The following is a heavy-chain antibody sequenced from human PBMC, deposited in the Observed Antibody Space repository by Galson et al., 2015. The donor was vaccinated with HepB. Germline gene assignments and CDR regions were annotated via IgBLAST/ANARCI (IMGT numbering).Heavy chain of an antibody. CDR3: ARLNFRGQLVPTGFDY. V-gene: IGHV1-69*06. CDR1: GGTFSSYA. CDR2: IIPIFGTA. Sequence: SVKVSCKASGGTFSSYAISWVRQAPGQGLEWMGGIIPIFGTANYAQKFQGRVTITADKSTSTAYMELGSLRSEDTAVYYCARLNFRGQLVPTGFDYWGQGTLVTVSS. D-gene: IGHD6-13*01. J-gene: IGHJ4*02.